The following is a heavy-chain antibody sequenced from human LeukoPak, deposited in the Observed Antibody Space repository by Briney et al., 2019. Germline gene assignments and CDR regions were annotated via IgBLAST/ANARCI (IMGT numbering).Heavy chain of an antibody. V-gene: IGHV4-59*01. CDR3: ASYYYDSSGFGY. CDR2: IYYSGST. J-gene: IGHJ4*02. Sequence: SETLSLTCTVSGGSISSYYWSWIRQPPGKGLEWIGYIYYSGSTNYNPSLKSRVTISVDTSKNQFSLKLSSVTAVDTAVYYCASYYYDSSGFGYWGQGTLVTVSS. D-gene: IGHD3-22*01. CDR1: GGSISSYY.